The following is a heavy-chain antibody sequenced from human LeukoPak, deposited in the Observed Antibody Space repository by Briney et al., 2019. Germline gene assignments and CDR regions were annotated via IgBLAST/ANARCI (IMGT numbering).Heavy chain of an antibody. Sequence: PSETLSLTCTVSGGSISSYYWSWIRQPPGKGLEWIGYIYYSGSTNYNPSLKSRVTISVDTSKNQFSLKLSSVTAADTAVYYCARLGNYYYYDMDVWGPGTTVTVSS. V-gene: IGHV4-59*08. CDR2: IYYSGST. J-gene: IGHJ6*02. CDR3: ARLGNYYYYDMDV. CDR1: GGSISSYY.